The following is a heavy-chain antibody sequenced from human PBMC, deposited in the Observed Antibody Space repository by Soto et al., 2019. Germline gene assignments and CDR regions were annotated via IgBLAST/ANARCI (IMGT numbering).Heavy chain of an antibody. D-gene: IGHD6-19*01. CDR3: ARQDGSALYYFDY. J-gene: IGHJ4*02. Sequence: GESLKISCKGSGYTFTSYWITWVRQMPGKGLEWMGIIYPGDSDTRYSPSFQGQVSISADKSISTAYLQWSSLKASDTAMYYCARQDGSALYYFDYWGQGTLVTVSS. V-gene: IGHV5-51*01. CDR2: IYPGDSDT. CDR1: GYTFTSYW.